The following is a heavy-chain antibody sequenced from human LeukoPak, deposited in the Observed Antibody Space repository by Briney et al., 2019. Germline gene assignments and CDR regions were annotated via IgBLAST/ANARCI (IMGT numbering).Heavy chain of an antibody. Sequence: GGSLRLSCAASGFTFSNYWMSWVRHAPGKGLEWVANIKQDGSEKYYVDSVKGRYTISRDNDKNSLYLQMNSLRAEDAAVYYCASGRQLGYWGKGTLVTVSS. CDR1: GFTFSNYW. V-gene: IGHV3-7*01. CDR2: IKQDGSEK. D-gene: IGHD6-13*01. J-gene: IGHJ4*02. CDR3: ASGRQLGY.